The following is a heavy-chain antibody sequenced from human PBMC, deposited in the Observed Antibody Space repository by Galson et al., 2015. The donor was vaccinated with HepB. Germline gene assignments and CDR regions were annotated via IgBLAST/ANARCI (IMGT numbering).Heavy chain of an antibody. D-gene: IGHD3-22*01. CDR3: ARALPYYYDSSGYYYDY. J-gene: IGHJ4*02. V-gene: IGHV2-70*01. Sequence: PALVKPTQTLTLTCTFSGFSLSTSGMCVSWIRQPPGKALEWLALIDWDDDKYYSTSLKTRLTISKDTSKNQVVLTMTNMDPVDTATYYCARALPYYYDSSGYYYDYWGQGTLVTVSS. CDR1: GFSLSTSGMC. CDR2: IDWDDDK.